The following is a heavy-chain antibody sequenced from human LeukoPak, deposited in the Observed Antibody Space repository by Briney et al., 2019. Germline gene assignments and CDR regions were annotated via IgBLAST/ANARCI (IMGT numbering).Heavy chain of an antibody. CDR3: ARGIADSSKTPFGXLAFDI. CDR2: ISYDERNE. J-gene: IGHJ4*02. CDR1: GFTFGTYA. V-gene: IGHV3-30-3*01. D-gene: IGHD6-13*01. Sequence: GGSLRLSCEASGFTFGTYAFHWVRQAPGKGLEWVAVISYDERNENYADSVKGRFTISRNNSNNTLYLQMNSLSAEDTAVYSCARGIADSSKTPFGXLAFDIWGQGTLVTVSS.